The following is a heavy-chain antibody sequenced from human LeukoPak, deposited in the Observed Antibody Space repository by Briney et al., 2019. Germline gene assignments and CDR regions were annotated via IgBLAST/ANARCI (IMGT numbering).Heavy chain of an antibody. D-gene: IGHD3-22*01. CDR3: AKRGLVIRVILVGFHKEAYYFDS. CDR2: ISGSGGGT. V-gene: IGHV3-23*01. J-gene: IGHJ4*02. CDR1: GITLSNYG. Sequence: PGGSLRLSCAVSGITLSNYGMSWVRQAPGKGLEWVAGISGSGGGTNYADSVKGRFTISRDNPKNTLYLQMNSLRAEDTAVYFCAKRGLVIRVILVGFHKEAYYFDSWGQGALVTVSS.